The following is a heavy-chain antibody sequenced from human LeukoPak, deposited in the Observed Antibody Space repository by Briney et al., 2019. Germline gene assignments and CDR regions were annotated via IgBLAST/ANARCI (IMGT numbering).Heavy chain of an antibody. CDR1: GFTFSSYE. CDR3: ARDSFRYYYDSSGTTDSEYFQH. CDR2: ISSSGSTI. Sequence: GSLRLSCAASGFTFSSYEMNWVRQAPGKGLEWVSYISSSGSTIYYADPVKGRFTIPRDNAKNSLYLQMNSLRAEDTAVYYCARDSFRYYYDSSGTTDSEYFQHWGQGTLVTVSS. D-gene: IGHD3-22*01. J-gene: IGHJ1*01. V-gene: IGHV3-48*03.